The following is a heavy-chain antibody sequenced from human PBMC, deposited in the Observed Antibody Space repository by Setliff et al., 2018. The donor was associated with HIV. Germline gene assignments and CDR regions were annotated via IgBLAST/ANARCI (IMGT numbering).Heavy chain of an antibody. J-gene: IGHJ5*01. CDR1: GGSISSGSYY. V-gene: IGHV4-61*09. Sequence: PSETLSLTCTVSGGSISSGSYYWSWTRQPAGKGLEWIGHIYTSGTTNYQPSLKSRVTISVDMSKNQFSLKLSSVTAADRGVYYCARQHGDYAFGSWGQGTLVTVSS. CDR2: IYTSGTT. CDR3: ARQHGDYAFGS. D-gene: IGHD4-17*01.